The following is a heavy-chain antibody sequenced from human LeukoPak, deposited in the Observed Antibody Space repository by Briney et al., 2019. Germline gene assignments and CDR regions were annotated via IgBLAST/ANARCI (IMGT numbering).Heavy chain of an antibody. Sequence: GASVKVSCKVSGYTFTKYGIIWVRQAPGQGLEWMGWVSTYNDNTNYAQNLQGRVTMTKDTSTSTAYMELSRLRSDDTAVYYCARDSADKYFNENWFDPWGQGTLVTVSS. CDR1: GYTFTKYG. CDR2: VSTYNDNT. D-gene: IGHD2/OR15-2a*01. J-gene: IGHJ5*02. CDR3: ARDSADKYFNENWFDP. V-gene: IGHV1-18*01.